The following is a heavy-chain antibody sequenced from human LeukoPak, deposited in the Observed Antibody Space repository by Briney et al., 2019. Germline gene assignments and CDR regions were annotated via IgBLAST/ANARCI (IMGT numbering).Heavy chain of an antibody. J-gene: IGHJ4*02. V-gene: IGHV1-2*06. CDR1: GYTFTGYY. CDR2: INPNSGGT. CDR3: ATAVGATLGDY. Sequence: ASVKVSCKASGYTFTGYYMHWVRQAPGQGLEWMGRINPNSGGTNYAQKFQGRVTMTEDTSTDTAYMELSSLRSEDTAVYYCATAVGATLGDYWGQGTLVTVSS. D-gene: IGHD1-26*01.